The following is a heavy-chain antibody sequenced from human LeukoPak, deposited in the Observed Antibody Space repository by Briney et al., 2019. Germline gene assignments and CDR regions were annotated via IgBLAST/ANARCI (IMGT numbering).Heavy chain of an antibody. Sequence: GGSLRLSCAASGFTFSSYEMNWVRQAPGKGLEWVSYISSSGSTIYYADSVKGRFTISRDNAKNSLYLQMNSLRAEDTAVYYCANAWVDTATPDYWGQGTLVTVSS. CDR2: ISSSGSTI. V-gene: IGHV3-48*03. CDR3: ANAWVDTATPDY. J-gene: IGHJ4*02. D-gene: IGHD5-18*01. CDR1: GFTFSSYE.